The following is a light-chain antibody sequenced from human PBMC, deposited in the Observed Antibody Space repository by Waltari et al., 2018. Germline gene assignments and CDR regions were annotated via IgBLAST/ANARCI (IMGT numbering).Light chain of an antibody. Sequence: QSVLTQPPSVSGVPGQRVTISCTGSSSNIGAGYVVHWYQQPPGTAPKLLTYGNSNQPSGVPDRFSGSKSGTSASLAITGLQAEDEADYYCQSYDSSLSGWVFGGGTKLTVL. CDR2: GNS. J-gene: IGLJ3*02. CDR1: SSNIGAGYV. CDR3: QSYDSSLSGWV. V-gene: IGLV1-40*01.